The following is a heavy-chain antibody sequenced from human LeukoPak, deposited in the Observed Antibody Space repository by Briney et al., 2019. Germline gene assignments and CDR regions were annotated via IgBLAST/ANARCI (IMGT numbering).Heavy chain of an antibody. CDR2: ISYDGSNK. J-gene: IGHJ6*02. CDR1: GFTFSSYA. CDR3: ARVRSKNYYYGMDV. D-gene: IGHD2/OR15-2a*01. Sequence: GGSLRLSCAASGFTFSSYAMHWVRQAPGKGLEWVAVISYDGSNKYYADSVKGRFTISRDNSKNTLYLQMNSLRAEDTAVYYCARVRSKNYYYGMDVWGQGTTVTVSS. V-gene: IGHV3-30-3*01.